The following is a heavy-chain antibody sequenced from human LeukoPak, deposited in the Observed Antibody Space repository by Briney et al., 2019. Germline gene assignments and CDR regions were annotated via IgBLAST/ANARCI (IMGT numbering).Heavy chain of an antibody. V-gene: IGHV3-48*03. J-gene: IGHJ4*02. CDR1: GFTFSTYE. D-gene: IGHD6-13*01. CDR3: ARVGALSSSWLLY. Sequence: PGGSLRLSCSASGFTFSTYEMNWVRQAPGKGLEWVSSISSRAGSIYYADSVKGRFTISRDNAKNLLYLQMNSLRDEDTAAYYCARVGALSSSWLLYWGQGTLVTVSS. CDR2: ISSRAGSI.